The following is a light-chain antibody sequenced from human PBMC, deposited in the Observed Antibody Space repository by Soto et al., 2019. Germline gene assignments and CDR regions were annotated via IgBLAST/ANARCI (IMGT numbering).Light chain of an antibody. CDR1: QTVNGW. V-gene: IGKV1-5*01. CDR3: QHYNSNPWT. Sequence: DIQMTQSPSTLSASVGDRVTITCRASQTVNGWLAWYQQKPGKAPKLLIYAVSNLESGVPSRFSGSGSASEFTLTISSLQPDDSATYYCQHYNSNPWTFGQGTKV. J-gene: IGKJ1*01. CDR2: AVS.